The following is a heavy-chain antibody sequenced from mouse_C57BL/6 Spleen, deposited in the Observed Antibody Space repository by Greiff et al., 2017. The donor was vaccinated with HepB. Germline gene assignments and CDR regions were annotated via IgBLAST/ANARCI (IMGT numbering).Heavy chain of an antibody. V-gene: IGHV5-4*01. CDR3: ARDGYYGSSRYWYFDV. Sequence: EVMLVESGGGLVKPGGSLKLSCAASGFTFSSYAMSWVRQTPEKRLEWVATISDGGSYTYYPDNVKGRFTISRDNAKNNLYLQMSHLKSEDTAMYYCARDGYYGSSRYWYFDVWGTGTTVTVSS. CDR1: GFTFSSYA. D-gene: IGHD1-1*01. CDR2: ISDGGSYT. J-gene: IGHJ1*03.